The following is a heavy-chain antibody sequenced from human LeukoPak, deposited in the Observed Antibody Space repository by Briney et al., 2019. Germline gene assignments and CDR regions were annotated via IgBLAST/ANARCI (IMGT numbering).Heavy chain of an antibody. Sequence: GGSLRLSCAASGFTVSSNYMSWVRQAPGKGLEWVSVIYSGGSTYYADSMKGRFTISRDSSKNTLYLQMNSLRAEDTAVYYCARGGVVQYSNFDYWGQGTLVTVSS. V-gene: IGHV3-53*01. D-gene: IGHD2-15*01. CDR1: GFTVSSNY. CDR3: ARGGVVQYSNFDY. J-gene: IGHJ4*02. CDR2: IYSGGST.